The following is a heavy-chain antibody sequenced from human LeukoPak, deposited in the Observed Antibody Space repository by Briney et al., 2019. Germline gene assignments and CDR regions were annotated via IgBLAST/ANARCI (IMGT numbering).Heavy chain of an antibody. Sequence: GAALQISWKGSGYNFADFWISWVRQVPGKGLKWMGRIDPSDSEIHYNPSFQGHVSISVDKSSNTAYLQWSSLRASDSARYCCTRPQLGSASDFWGQGTLVPVS. CDR2: IDPSDSEI. CDR3: TRPQLGSASDF. CDR1: GYNFADFW. V-gene: IGHV5-10-1*01. J-gene: IGHJ1*01. D-gene: IGHD3-10*01.